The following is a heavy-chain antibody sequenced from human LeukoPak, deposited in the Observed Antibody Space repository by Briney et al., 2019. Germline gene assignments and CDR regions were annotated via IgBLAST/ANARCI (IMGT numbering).Heavy chain of an antibody. CDR1: GFTFSSYG. CDR2: IRYDGSNK. D-gene: IGHD6-6*01. Sequence: PGGSLRLSCAASGFTFSSYGMHWVRQAPGKGLEWVAFIRYDGSNKYYADSVKGRFTISRDNSKNTLYLQMNSLRAEDTAVYYRAKDPTRIAARPEWFDPWGQGTLVTVSS. J-gene: IGHJ5*02. V-gene: IGHV3-30*02. CDR3: AKDPTRIAARPEWFDP.